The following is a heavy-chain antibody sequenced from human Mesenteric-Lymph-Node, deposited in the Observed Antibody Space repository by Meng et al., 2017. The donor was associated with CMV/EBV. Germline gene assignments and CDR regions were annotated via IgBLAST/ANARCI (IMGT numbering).Heavy chain of an antibody. CDR2: IQYDANYK. CDR3: AKHDYNNYLDY. D-gene: IGHD4-11*01. J-gene: IGHJ4*02. Sequence: GESLKISCSASEFTLSVYSMNWVRQAPGKGLEWLTFIQYDANYKYYADSVKGRFTISRDNSKNTLYLQMNSLRAEDTAVYYCAKHDYNNYLDYWGQGTLVTVSS. CDR1: EFTLSVYS. V-gene: IGHV3-30*02.